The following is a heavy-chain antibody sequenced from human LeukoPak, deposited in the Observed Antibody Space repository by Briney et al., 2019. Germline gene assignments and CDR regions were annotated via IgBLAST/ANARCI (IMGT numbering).Heavy chain of an antibody. Sequence: SETLSLTCTVSGGSVSSGSYYWSWIRQPPGKGLEWIGYIYYSGSTNYNPSLKSRVTISVDTSKNQFSLKLSSVTAADTAVYYCARAPWIQPYYFDYWGQGTLVTVSS. V-gene: IGHV4-61*01. CDR1: GGSVSSGSYY. CDR3: ARAPWIQPYYFDY. D-gene: IGHD5-18*01. J-gene: IGHJ4*02. CDR2: IYYSGST.